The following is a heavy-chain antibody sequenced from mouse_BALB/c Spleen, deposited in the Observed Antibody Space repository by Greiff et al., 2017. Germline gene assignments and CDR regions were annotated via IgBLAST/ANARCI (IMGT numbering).Heavy chain of an antibody. Sequence: EVKLEESGGGLVQPGGSRKLSCAASGFTFSSFGMHWVRQAPEKGLEWVAYISSGSSTIYYADTVKGRFTISRDNPKNTLFLQMTSLRSEDTAMYYCARGYGYNFDVWGAGTTVTVSS. CDR2: ISSGSSTI. D-gene: IGHD1-2*01. CDR1: GFTFSSFG. J-gene: IGHJ1*01. V-gene: IGHV5-17*02. CDR3: ARGYGYNFDV.